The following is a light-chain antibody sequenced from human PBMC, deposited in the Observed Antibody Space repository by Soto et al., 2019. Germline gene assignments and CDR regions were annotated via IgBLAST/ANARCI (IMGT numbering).Light chain of an antibody. CDR2: GAS. Sequence: DIVLTQSPGTLSLSPGEGATLSCRASQSVSSSYLAWYQQKPGQAPRLLIYGASSRATGIPDRFSGSGSGTDFTLTISRLEPEDFAVYYCQQYGSSPTFGQGTKVDI. CDR3: QQYGSSPT. CDR1: QSVSSSY. V-gene: IGKV3-20*01. J-gene: IGKJ1*01.